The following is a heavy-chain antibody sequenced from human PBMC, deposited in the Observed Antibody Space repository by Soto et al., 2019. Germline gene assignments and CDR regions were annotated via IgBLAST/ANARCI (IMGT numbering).Heavy chain of an antibody. CDR1: GFRFSDHS. CDR3: ARLPKGSLVTA. J-gene: IGHJ4*02. CDR2: ISSSSDNI. V-gene: IGHV3-48*02. Sequence: GGSLRLSCVASGFRFSDHSMTWVRQSPGKGLQWIAYISSSSDNIYYAESVRGRFTVSRDNAKNALFLEMNSLRDDDTATYYCARLPKGSLVTAWGQGTRVTVSS. D-gene: IGHD2-21*02.